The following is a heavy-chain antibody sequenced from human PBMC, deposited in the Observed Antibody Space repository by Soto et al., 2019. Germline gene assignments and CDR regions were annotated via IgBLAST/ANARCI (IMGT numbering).Heavy chain of an antibody. V-gene: IGHV1-3*01. Sequence: ASVKVSCKSSGYTFTTYSMHWVREAPGQRLEWMGWINAGNGKTKYSQKFQDRVTITRDTSATTAYMELSSLTSEDTAVYYCARAGDDCSTTSCYMIDYWGQGTLVTVSS. CDR1: GYTFTTYS. D-gene: IGHD2-2*02. CDR2: INAGNGKT. J-gene: IGHJ4*02. CDR3: ARAGDDCSTTSCYMIDY.